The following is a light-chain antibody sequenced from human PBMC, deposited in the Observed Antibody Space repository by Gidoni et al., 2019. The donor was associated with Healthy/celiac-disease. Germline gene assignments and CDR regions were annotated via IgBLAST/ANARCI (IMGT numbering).Light chain of an antibody. CDR1: QSVSSSY. CDR3: QQYGSSPKLT. Sequence: IVLTQSPGTLSLSPGERATLSCRASQSVSSSYLAWYQQKPGQAPRLLSYGASSRATGIPDRFSGSGSGTDFTLTISRLEPEDFAVYYCQQYGSSPKLTFXGXTKVEIK. CDR2: GAS. J-gene: IGKJ4*01. V-gene: IGKV3-20*01.